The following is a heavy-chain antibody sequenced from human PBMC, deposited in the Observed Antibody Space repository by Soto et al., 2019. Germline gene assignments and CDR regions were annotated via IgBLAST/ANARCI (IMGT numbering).Heavy chain of an antibody. V-gene: IGHV3-74*01. CDR2: IKTDGTIT. Sequence: EAQLVESGGGLVQPAESLRLSCAASGFTFSNYWMNWVRQAPGKGLVWVSRIKTDGTITTYADSVKGRFTISRDNAKNTLYLQMNSLRVEDTAVYYCASSSRSNFASDYWGQGTLVTVSS. D-gene: IGHD2-2*01. J-gene: IGHJ4*02. CDR1: GFTFSNYW. CDR3: ASSSRSNFASDY.